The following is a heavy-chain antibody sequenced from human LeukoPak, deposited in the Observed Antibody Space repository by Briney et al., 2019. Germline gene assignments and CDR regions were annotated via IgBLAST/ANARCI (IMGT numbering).Heavy chain of an antibody. CDR1: GGSISSGGYY. CDR2: IYYSGST. D-gene: IGHD6-13*01. CDR3: ARDLYQHHSYGLGIAAAGSDY. Sequence: SETLSLTCTVSGGSISSGGYYWSWIRQHPGKGLEWIGYIYYSGSTYYNPSLKSRVTISVDTSKNQFSLKLSSVTAADTAVYYCARDLYQHHSYGLGIAAAGSDYWGQGTLVTVSS. V-gene: IGHV4-31*03. J-gene: IGHJ4*02.